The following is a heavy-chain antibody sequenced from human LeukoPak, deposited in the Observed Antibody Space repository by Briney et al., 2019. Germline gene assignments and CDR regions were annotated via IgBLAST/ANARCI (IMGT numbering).Heavy chain of an antibody. J-gene: IGHJ3*02. CDR2: IYSGGAT. Sequence: GGSLRLSCAASGFTVSASYMSWVRQAPGKGLEWVSVIYSGGATYYADSVKGRFTISRDNSKNTLYLQMNSLRVEDTAVYYCARDPGGNQNGFDIWGQGTMVTVSS. V-gene: IGHV3-66*01. CDR3: ARDPGGNQNGFDI. CDR1: GFTVSASY. D-gene: IGHD3-16*01.